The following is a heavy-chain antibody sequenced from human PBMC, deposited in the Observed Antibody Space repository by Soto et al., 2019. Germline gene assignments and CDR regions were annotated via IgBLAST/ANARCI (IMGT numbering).Heavy chain of an antibody. D-gene: IGHD1-7*01. J-gene: IGHJ6*02. V-gene: IGHV3-30*04. Sequence: GVSLRLSCASSGCTFSSYAMHWVLQAPGKGREWVAVISYEGRKKYYADSVKGRFTISRDNSKNTLYLQMNSLRAEDTAVYYCAREAGTTYYSGLEVWGHGTTVNVSS. CDR3: AREAGTTYYSGLEV. CDR2: ISYEGRKK. CDR1: GCTFSSYA.